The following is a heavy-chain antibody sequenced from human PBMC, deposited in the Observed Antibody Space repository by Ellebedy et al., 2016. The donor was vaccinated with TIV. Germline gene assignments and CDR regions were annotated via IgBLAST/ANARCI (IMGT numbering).Heavy chain of an antibody. CDR1: GGSISSYS. D-gene: IGHD1-26*01. CDR3: ASGHTGSYGLHS. V-gene: IGHV4-59*01. J-gene: IGHJ1*01. Sequence: MPSATLSLTCTVSGGSISSYSWSWIRQPPGKGLEWIGYFSYTGNTNYNPSLKSRVTVSVDKSKNQFSLKVNSVTAADTAVYYCASGHTGSYGLHSWGQGTLVTVSS. CDR2: FSYTGNT.